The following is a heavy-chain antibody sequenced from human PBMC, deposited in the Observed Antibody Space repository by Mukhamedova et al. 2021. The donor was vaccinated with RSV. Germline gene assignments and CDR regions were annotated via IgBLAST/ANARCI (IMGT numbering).Heavy chain of an antibody. Sequence: GGSISTHDYYWNWIRQPAGKGLEWIGRIYSSGRTNYNPSVRSRVSISVDTSKNQFSLAVNSVTAADTAVYYCARGARGDTNYG. CDR3: ARGARGDTNYG. D-gene: IGHD3-10*01. V-gene: IGHV4-61*02. CDR2: IYSSGRT. CDR1: GGSISTHDYY. J-gene: IGHJ6*01.